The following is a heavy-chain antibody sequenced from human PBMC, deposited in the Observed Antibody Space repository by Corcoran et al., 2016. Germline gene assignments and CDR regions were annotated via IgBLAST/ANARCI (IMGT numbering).Heavy chain of an antibody. V-gene: IGHV1-69*01. D-gene: IGHD2-15*01. CDR3: ASRYCSGGSCYSFRYYYYGMDV. J-gene: IGHJ6*02. Sequence: QVQLVQSGAEVKKPGSSVKVSCKASGGTFSSYAISWVRQAPGQGLEWMGGIIPIFGTANYAQKCQGRVTITADESTSTAYMELSSLRSEDTAVDYWASRYCSGGSCYSFRYYYYGMDVWGQGTTSPSP. CDR2: IIPIFGTA. CDR1: GGTFSSYA.